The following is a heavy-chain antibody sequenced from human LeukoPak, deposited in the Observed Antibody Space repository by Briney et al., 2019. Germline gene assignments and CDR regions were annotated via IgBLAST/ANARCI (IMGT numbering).Heavy chain of an antibody. CDR2: IYYSGST. D-gene: IGHD3-9*01. CDR3: ARSRDVLRYFDFDY. V-gene: IGHV4-61*10. Sequence: SETLSLTCTVSGGSISSGSYYWSWIRQPAGKGLEWIGYIYYSGSTNYNPSLKSRVTISVDTSKNQFSLKLSSVTAADTAVYYCARSRDVLRYFDFDYWGQGTLVTVSS. J-gene: IGHJ4*02. CDR1: GGSISSGSYY.